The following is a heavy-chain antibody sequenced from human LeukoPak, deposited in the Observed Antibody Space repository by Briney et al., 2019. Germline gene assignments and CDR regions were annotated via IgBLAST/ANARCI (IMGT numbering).Heavy chain of an antibody. CDR3: ATEGLRAVPAASPYYYYGMDV. D-gene: IGHD2-2*01. Sequence: ASVKVSCKVSGYTLTELSMHWVRQAPGKGLEWMGGFDPEDGETIYAQKFQGRVTMTEDTSTDTAYMELSSLRSEDTAVYYCATEGLRAVPAASPYYYYGMDVWGKGTTVTVSS. CDR1: GYTLTELS. V-gene: IGHV1-24*01. CDR2: FDPEDGET. J-gene: IGHJ6*04.